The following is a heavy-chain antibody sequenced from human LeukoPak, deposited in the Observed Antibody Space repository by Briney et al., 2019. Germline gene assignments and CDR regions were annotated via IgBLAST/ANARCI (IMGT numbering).Heavy chain of an antibody. J-gene: IGHJ3*02. CDR2: IYYSGST. V-gene: IGHV4-59*08. CDR1: GGSISSYY. D-gene: IGHD3-9*01. Sequence: PSETLSLTCTVSGGSISSYYWSWIRQPPGKGLEWIGYIYYSGSTNYNPSLKSRVTISVDTSKNQFSLKLSSVTAADTAVYYCARGGHYDILTGAAFDIWGQGTMVTVSS. CDR3: ARGGHYDILTGAAFDI.